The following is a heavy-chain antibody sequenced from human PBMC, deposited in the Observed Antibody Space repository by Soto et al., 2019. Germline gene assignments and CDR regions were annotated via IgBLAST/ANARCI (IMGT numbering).Heavy chain of an antibody. CDR3: ARVNGPNYFDH. CDR1: GFTFSSYS. CDR2: ISSSSSYI. D-gene: IGHD2-8*01. J-gene: IGHJ4*02. V-gene: IGHV3-21*01. Sequence: EVQLVESGGGLVKPGGSLRLSCAASGFTFSSYSMNWVRQAPGKGLEWVSFISSSSSYIYYADSVKGRFTISRDDAENSLYLKMNSLRAEDTAVYYCARVNGPNYFDHWGQGTLVTVSS.